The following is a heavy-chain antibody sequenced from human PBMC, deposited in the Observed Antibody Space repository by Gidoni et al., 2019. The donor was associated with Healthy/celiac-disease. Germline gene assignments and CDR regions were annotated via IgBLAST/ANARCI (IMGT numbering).Heavy chain of an antibody. CDR3: ARAVVVVAATLVWFDP. D-gene: IGHD2-15*01. CDR2: INAGNGNT. V-gene: IGHV1-3*01. Sequence: QVQLAQSGAAVKTPGASVQVSCKASGYTFPGYAMHWVRQAPGQSLEWMGWINAGNGNTKYSQKFQGRVTITSDTSASTAYMELSSLRSEDTAVYYCARAVVVVAATLVWFDPWGQVTLVTVSS. CDR1: GYTFPGYA. J-gene: IGHJ5*02.